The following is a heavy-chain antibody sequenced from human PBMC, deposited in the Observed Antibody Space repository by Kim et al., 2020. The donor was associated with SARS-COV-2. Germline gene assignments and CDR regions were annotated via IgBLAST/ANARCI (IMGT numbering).Heavy chain of an antibody. CDR1: GFTFSNYS. Sequence: GGSLRLSCAASGFTFSNYSMNWLRQAPGKGLEWVSSITSSSSYIYYADSVKGRFTISRDNAKNSLYLQMNSLRAEDTAVYYCARDVYYYGSSEYTDGVAVDIWGPGTTVTVSS. J-gene: IGHJ3*02. CDR3: ARDVYYYGSSEYTDGVAVDI. CDR2: ITSSSSYI. V-gene: IGHV3-21*06. D-gene: IGHD3-22*01.